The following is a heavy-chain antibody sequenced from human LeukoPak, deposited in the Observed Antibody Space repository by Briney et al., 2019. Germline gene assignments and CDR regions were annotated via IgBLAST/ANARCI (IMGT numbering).Heavy chain of an antibody. Sequence: SETLSLTCTVSGYSISSGYYWGWIRQPPGKGLEWIGSIYHSGSTYYNPSLKSRVTISVDTSKNQFSLKLSSVTAADTAVYYCARDSQVWYAVDYWGQGTLVTVSS. CDR3: ARDSQVWYAVDY. V-gene: IGHV4-38-2*02. D-gene: IGHD5-18*01. CDR2: IYHSGST. CDR1: GYSISSGYY. J-gene: IGHJ4*02.